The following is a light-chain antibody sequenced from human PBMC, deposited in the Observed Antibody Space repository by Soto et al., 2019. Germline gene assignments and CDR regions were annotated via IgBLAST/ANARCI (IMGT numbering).Light chain of an antibody. CDR3: QSYDSSLSAYYV. V-gene: IGLV1-40*01. CDR2: GNN. CDR1: SSNIGAGYD. J-gene: IGLJ1*01. Sequence: ALTQPPSVSGAPGQRVTISCTGSSSNIGAGYDVHWYQQLPGTAPKLLIYGNNNRPSGVPDRFSGSKSGTSASLAITGLQAEDEADYYCQSYDSSLSAYYVFGTGTKVTVL.